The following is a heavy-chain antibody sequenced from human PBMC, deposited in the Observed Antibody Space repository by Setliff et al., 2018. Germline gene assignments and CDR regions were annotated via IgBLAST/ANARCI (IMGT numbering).Heavy chain of an antibody. V-gene: IGHV1-2*02. CDR3: ARDRGDYYDSSGFNDAFDI. D-gene: IGHD3-22*01. J-gene: IGHJ3*02. CDR2: INPNSGGT. CDR1: GFTFTDYG. Sequence: ASVKVSCKSSGFTFTDYGITWVRQVPGQGLEWMGWINPNSGGTNYAQKFQGRVTMTRDTSISTAYMELSRLRSDDTAVYYCARDRGDYYDSSGFNDAFDIWGQGTMVTVS.